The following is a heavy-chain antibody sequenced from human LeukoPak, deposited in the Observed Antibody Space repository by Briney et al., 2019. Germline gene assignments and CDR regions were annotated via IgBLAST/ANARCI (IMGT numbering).Heavy chain of an antibody. CDR3: ARDSPVPPQIVVARRNAFDI. Sequence: PSETLSLTCTVSGYSINSGYHWGWIRQPPGKGLEWIGYIYYSGSTYYNPSLKSRVTISVDTSKNQFSLKLSSVTAADTAVYYCARDSPVPPQIVVARRNAFDIWGQGTMVTVSS. J-gene: IGHJ3*02. D-gene: IGHD3-22*01. CDR1: GYSINSGYH. V-gene: IGHV4-38-2*02. CDR2: IYYSGST.